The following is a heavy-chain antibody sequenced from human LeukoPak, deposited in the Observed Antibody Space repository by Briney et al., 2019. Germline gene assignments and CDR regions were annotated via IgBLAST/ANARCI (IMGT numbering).Heavy chain of an antibody. Sequence: AGSLRLSCAASGFTFSSYWMHWVRQAPGKGLLWVSRMNSDGSSTSYADSVKGRFTISRDNAQNTLYLQMNSLRAEDTAVYYCAREGDGYDYDHWGQGTLVTVSS. D-gene: IGHD5-12*01. CDR2: MNSDGSST. CDR1: GFTFSSYW. J-gene: IGHJ4*02. V-gene: IGHV3-74*01. CDR3: AREGDGYDYDH.